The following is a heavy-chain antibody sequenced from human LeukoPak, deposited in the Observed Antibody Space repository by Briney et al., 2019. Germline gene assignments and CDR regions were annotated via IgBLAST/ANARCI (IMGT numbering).Heavy chain of an antibody. CDR1: GFTVSGNY. V-gene: IGHV3-66*02. CDR2: IYSSDNT. J-gene: IGHJ4*02. CDR3: AGRRVLDASFDY. Sequence: GGSLRLSCAASGFTVSGNYMSWVRQAPGKGLEWVSVIYSSDNTYYIDSVKGRFTISRDNSKNTLYLQMNSLRAEDTAVYYCAGRRVLDASFDYWGQGTPVTVSS. D-gene: IGHD3-16*01.